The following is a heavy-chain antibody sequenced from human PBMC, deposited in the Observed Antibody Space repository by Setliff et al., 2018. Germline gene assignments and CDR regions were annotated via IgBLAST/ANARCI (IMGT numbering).Heavy chain of an antibody. J-gene: IGHJ6*03. D-gene: IGHD3-10*01. V-gene: IGHV7-4-1*02. Sequence: GASVKVSCKASGYTFTGYYIHWVRQAPGQGLEWMGWINTNTGNPSYAQGFTGRFVFSLDTSVSTAYLQISSLKSEDTAVYYCARGSRFGTIVYKGDYYMDVWGKGTTVTVSS. CDR1: GYTFTGYY. CDR2: INTNTGNP. CDR3: ARGSRFGTIVYKGDYYMDV.